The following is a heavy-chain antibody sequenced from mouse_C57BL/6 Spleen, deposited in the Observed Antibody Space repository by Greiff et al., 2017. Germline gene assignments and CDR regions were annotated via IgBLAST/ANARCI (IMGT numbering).Heavy chain of an antibody. CDR3: TTVDYYAMDY. J-gene: IGHJ4*01. Sequence: EVQLQQSGAELVRPGASVKLSCTASGFNIKDDYMHWVKQRPEQGLEWIGWIDPENGDTEYASKFQGKAPITADKSSNTAYLQLSSLTSEDTAVYYCTTVDYYAMDYWGQGTSVTVSS. CDR2: IDPENGDT. CDR1: GFNIKDDY. V-gene: IGHV14-4*01.